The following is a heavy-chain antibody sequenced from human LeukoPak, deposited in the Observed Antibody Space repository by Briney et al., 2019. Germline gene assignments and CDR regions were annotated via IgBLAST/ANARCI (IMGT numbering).Heavy chain of an antibody. CDR2: IYYSGST. CDR3: ARGRDDSMYYFDY. D-gene: IGHD3-22*01. V-gene: IGHV4-31*03. Sequence: PSQTLSLTCTVSGGSISSGGYYWSWIRQHPGKGLEWIGYIYYSGSTYYNPSLKSRVTISIDTSKNQFSLKLSSVTAADTAVYYCARGRDDSMYYFDYWGQGTLVTVSS. J-gene: IGHJ4*02. CDR1: GGSISSGGYY.